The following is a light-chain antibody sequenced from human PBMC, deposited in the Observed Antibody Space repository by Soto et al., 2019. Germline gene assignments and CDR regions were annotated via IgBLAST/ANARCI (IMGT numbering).Light chain of an antibody. CDR1: QSVSSY. Sequence: TLSLSPGERATLACRASQSVSSYLAWYQQKPGQAPRVVIYDASNRATGIPPRFSGSGSGTDFTLTISSLEPEDFAVYYCQQRSSWPRTFGQGTKVDIK. J-gene: IGKJ1*01. CDR3: QQRSSWPRT. V-gene: IGKV3-11*01. CDR2: DAS.